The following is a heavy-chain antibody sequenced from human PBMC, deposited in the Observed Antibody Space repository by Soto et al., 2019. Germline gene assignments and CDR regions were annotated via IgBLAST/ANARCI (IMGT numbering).Heavy chain of an antibody. CDR2: IYSGGST. Sequence: GGSLRLSCAASGFTVSSNYMSWVRQAPGKGLEWVSVIYSGGSTYYADSVKGRFTISRDNSKNTLYLQMNSLRAEDTAVYYCARDSAGINTTVGGMDVWGQGTTVTVSS. CDR1: GFTVSSNY. CDR3: ARDSAGINTTVGGMDV. D-gene: IGHD4-4*01. V-gene: IGHV3-53*01. J-gene: IGHJ6*02.